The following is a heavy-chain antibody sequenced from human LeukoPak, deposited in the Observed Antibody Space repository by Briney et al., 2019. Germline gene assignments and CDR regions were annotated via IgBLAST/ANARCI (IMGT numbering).Heavy chain of an antibody. Sequence: SETLSLTCAVYGGSFSVYYWSWIRQPPGKGLEWIGEINHSGSTNYNPSLKSRVTISVDTSKNQFSLKLSSVTAADTAVYYCARGKKSYYVDYWGQGTLVTVSS. D-gene: IGHD1-26*01. CDR3: ARGKKSYYVDY. CDR2: INHSGST. J-gene: IGHJ4*02. V-gene: IGHV4-34*01. CDR1: GGSFSVYY.